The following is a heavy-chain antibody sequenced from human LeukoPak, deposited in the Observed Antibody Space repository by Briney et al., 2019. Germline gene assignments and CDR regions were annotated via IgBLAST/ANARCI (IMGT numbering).Heavy chain of an antibody. J-gene: IGHJ4*02. CDR3: ARSHSGSLRAPFDH. V-gene: IGHV1-18*03. CDR1: GYIFSNCG. D-gene: IGHD3-22*01. Sequence: ASVKVSCKASGYIFSNCGVIWVRQAPGQGLEWMVWISPYKGDTKYAQKFQGRVTVTADTSTATVYMELRSLRSDDMAIYYCARSHSGSLRAPFDHWGQGTLVTVST. CDR2: ISPYKGDT.